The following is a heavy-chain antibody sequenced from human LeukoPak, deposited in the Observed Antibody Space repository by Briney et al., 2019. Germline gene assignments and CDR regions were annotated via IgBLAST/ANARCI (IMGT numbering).Heavy chain of an antibody. J-gene: IGHJ5*02. V-gene: IGHV3-7*01. D-gene: IGHD3-16*01. CDR3: ARLLGDSTIYDL. Sequence: PGGSLRLSCAASGFTFSSYAMSWVRQAPGKGLEWVATIRQDGGVTHYVASVTGRFIISRDNAKSSLTLQMSSLGAEDTAMYYCARLLGDSTIYDLWGPGTQVTVSS. CDR2: IRQDGGVT. CDR1: GFTFSSYA.